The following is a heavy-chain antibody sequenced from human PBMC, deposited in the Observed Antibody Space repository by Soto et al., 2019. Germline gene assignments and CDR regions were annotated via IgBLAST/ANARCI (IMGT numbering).Heavy chain of an antibody. J-gene: IGHJ6*03. V-gene: IGHV4-39*01. D-gene: IGHD3-10*01. Sequence: ALSLTCNVSGGSISRRSYYWGWVRQPPGKGLEWIGSIYYSGSTYYNPSLKSRVTISVDTSKNQFSLKLSSVTAADTAVYYCAGVKVTMVRGYMHVWGNATPVTSP. CDR3: AGVKVTMVRGYMHV. CDR1: GGSISRRSYY. CDR2: IYYSGST.